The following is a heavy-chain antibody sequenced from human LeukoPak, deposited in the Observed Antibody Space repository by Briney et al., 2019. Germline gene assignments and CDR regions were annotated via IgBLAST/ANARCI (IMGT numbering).Heavy chain of an antibody. Sequence: GSLRLSCAASGFSFTTYNMNWVRQAPGKGLEWVSSITSSSNSIYYADSVKGRFTISRDNAKSSLYLQMNSLRDEDTVVYYCARGECRSCPRNHWFDPWGQGTLVTVSS. V-gene: IGHV3-48*02. D-gene: IGHD2-15*01. CDR1: GFSFTTYN. J-gene: IGHJ5*02. CDR2: ITSSSNSI. CDR3: ARGECRSCPRNHWFDP.